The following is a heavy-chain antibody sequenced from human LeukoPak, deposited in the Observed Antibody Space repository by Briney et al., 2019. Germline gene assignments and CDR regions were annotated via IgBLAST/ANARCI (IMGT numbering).Heavy chain of an antibody. CDR3: ARLRRNSDKSGFYYYYDY. V-gene: IGHV3-21*06. Sequence: GGSLRLSCAASGFTFSSFSFNWVRQGPGKGLKWVSSINTVASYIYYADSVKGRFTISRDNAKNSLYLQMNSLRAEDTGVYYCARLRRNSDKSGFYYYYDYWGQGTLVTVSS. D-gene: IGHD3-22*01. CDR2: INTVASYI. CDR1: GFTFSSFS. J-gene: IGHJ4*02.